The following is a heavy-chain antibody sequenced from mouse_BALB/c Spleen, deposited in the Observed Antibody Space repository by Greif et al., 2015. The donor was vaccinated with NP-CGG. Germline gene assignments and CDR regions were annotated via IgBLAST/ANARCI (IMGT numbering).Heavy chain of an antibody. CDR3: ASYYGSSYFDY. D-gene: IGHD1-1*01. Sequence: QVQLQQSGAELAKPGASVKMSCKASGYTFTSYWMHWVKQRPGQGLEWIGYINPNTGYTEYNQKFKDKATLTADKSSSTAYMQLSSLTSEDSAVYYCASYYGSSYFDYWGQGTTLTVSS. V-gene: IGHV1-7*01. CDR2: INPNTGYT. CDR1: GYTFTSYW. J-gene: IGHJ2*01.